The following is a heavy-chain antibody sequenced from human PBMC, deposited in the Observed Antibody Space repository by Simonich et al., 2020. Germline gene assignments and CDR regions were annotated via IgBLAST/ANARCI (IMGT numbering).Heavy chain of an antibody. CDR1: GYTFTGFY. CDR3: ARGALTGDYYYMDV. Sequence: QVQLVQSGAEVKKPGASVKVSCKASGYTFTGFYMHWVRQAPGQGLEGMGWINPNRGGTNYAQKLQGRVTMTRDTSNSTAYMELSRLRSDDTAVYYCARGALTGDYYYMDVWGKGTTVTVSS. D-gene: IGHD7-27*01. V-gene: IGHV1-2*02. J-gene: IGHJ6*03. CDR2: INPNRGGT.